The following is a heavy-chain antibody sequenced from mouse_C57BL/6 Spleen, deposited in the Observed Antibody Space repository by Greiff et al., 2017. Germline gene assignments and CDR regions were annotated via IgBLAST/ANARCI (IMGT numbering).Heavy chain of an antibody. CDR1: GYTFTSSW. Sequence: QVQLQQPGAELVKPGASVKLSCKASGYTFTSSWMNWVKQRPGQGLEWIGRIHPTSGSTNYNEKFQSKATLTVDKSSSTAYMQLSSLTSADSAVYYCAIGRQLSNYWYFDYWGPGTSVTVSS. CDR3: AIGRQLSNYWYFDY. J-gene: IGHJ4*01. V-gene: IGHV1-64*01. D-gene: IGHD3-2*02. CDR2: IHPTSGST.